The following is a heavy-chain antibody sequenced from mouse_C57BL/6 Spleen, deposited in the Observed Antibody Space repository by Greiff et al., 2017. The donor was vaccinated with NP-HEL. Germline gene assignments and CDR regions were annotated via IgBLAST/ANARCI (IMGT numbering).Heavy chain of an antibody. Sequence: QVQLQQSGPELVKPGASVKISCKASGYAFSSSWMNWVKQRPGKGLEWIGRIYPGDGDTNYNGKFKGQATLTADKSSSTAYMQLSSLTSEDSAVYFCARGYGSDYYAMDYWGQGTTVTVSS. CDR2: IYPGDGDT. CDR1: GYAFSSSW. V-gene: IGHV1-82*01. J-gene: IGHJ4*01. D-gene: IGHD1-1*01. CDR3: ARGYGSDYYAMDY.